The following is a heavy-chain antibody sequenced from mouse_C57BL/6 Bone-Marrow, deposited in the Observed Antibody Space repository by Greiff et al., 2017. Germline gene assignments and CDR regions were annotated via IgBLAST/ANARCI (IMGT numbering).Heavy chain of an antibody. CDR3: ARGDYYGSSYISWFAY. J-gene: IGHJ3*01. CDR2: ILPSIGRT. CDR1: DSEVFPIAY. V-gene: IGHV15-2*01. D-gene: IGHD1-1*01. Sequence: QVQLQQSGSELRSPGSSVKLSCKDFDSEVFPIAYMSWVRQKPGHGFEWIGGILPSIGRTIYGEKFEDKATLDADTLSNTAYLELNSLTSEDSAIYYCARGDYYGSSYISWFAYWGQGTLVTVSA.